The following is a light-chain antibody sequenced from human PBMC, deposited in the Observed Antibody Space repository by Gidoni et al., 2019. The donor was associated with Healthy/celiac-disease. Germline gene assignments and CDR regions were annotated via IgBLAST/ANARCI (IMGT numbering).Light chain of an antibody. CDR1: QRVSSN. Sequence: IVMTQSPATLSVSPGERATLSCRASQRVSSNFAWYQQKPGPAPRVLIYGASTRATGIPARFSGSGSGTEFTLTISSLQSEDFAVYYCQQYNNWPPVTFGGGTKVEIK. CDR3: QQYNNWPPVT. J-gene: IGKJ4*01. CDR2: GAS. V-gene: IGKV3-15*01.